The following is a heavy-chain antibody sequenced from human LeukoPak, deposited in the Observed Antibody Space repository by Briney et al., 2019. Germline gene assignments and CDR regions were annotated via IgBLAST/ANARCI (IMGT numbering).Heavy chain of an antibody. V-gene: IGHV4-59*11. CDR1: GGSISSHY. Sequence: SETLSLTCSVSGGSISSHYWSWIRQRPGKGLEWIGYIYYSGSTNYNPSLQSRVTISVDSSKSQFSLKVTSVTAADTAVYYCARQNYYGSGSSIDYWGQGTLVTVSS. D-gene: IGHD3-10*01. CDR2: IYYSGST. J-gene: IGHJ4*02. CDR3: ARQNYYGSGSSIDY.